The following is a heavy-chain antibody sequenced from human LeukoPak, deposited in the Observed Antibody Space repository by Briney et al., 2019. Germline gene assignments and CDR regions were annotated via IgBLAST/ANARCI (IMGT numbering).Heavy chain of an antibody. D-gene: IGHD1-1*01. CDR3: AKYAYNWNAPDGFDM. CDR2: ISYDGSRK. Sequence: GSLELSCWASRFSFSEYDMQWVRQAPGKGLGGVAVISYDGSRKYYGDSVKGRFTISRDNSESTLFLQMNSLRTDDTSVYFCAKYAYNWNAPDGFDMWGQGTMVIVSS. J-gene: IGHJ3*02. V-gene: IGHV3-30*18. CDR1: RFSFSEYD.